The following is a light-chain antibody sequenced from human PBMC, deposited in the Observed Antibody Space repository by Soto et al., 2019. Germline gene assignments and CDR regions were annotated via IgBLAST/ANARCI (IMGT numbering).Light chain of an antibody. J-gene: IGLJ2*01. V-gene: IGLV2-14*01. CDR3: SSYTSSSPRVV. Sequence: QSALTQPASVSGSPGQSITISCTGTSSDVGGYNYVSWYQQHPGKAPKLMIYDVSNRPSGVSNRFSGSKSGNTASLTISGLQAEDEADYYCSSYTSSSPRVVFGGGTKLTVL. CDR1: SSDVGGYNY. CDR2: DVS.